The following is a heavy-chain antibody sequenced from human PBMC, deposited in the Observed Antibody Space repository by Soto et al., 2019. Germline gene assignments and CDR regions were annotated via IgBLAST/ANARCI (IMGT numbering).Heavy chain of an antibody. J-gene: IGHJ4*02. Sequence: PSGALSLTCIVYGESISSSSYYWGGIRQPPGKGLEWIGSIYYSGRTYYNPSFKSRVTISIDTSKNQFSLKLSSVTATGTAVYYCARQRTTVVTQAYFDHWGQGALVTVSS. CDR3: ARQRTTVVTQAYFDH. CDR2: IYYSGRT. V-gene: IGHV4-39*01. CDR1: GESISSSSYY. D-gene: IGHD2-21*02.